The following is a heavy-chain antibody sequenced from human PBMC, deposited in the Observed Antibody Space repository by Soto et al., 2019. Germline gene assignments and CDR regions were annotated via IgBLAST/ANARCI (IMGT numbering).Heavy chain of an antibody. D-gene: IGHD4-17*01. J-gene: IGHJ4*02. CDR1: GGTFSSYA. CDR3: ARDPLYGDYVGY. Sequence: EASVKVSCKASGGTFSSYAISWVRQAPGQGLEWMGGIIPIFGTANYAQKFQGRVTITADESTSTAYMELSSLRSEDTAVYYCARDPLYGDYVGYWGQGTLVTVSS. V-gene: IGHV1-69*13. CDR2: IIPIFGTA.